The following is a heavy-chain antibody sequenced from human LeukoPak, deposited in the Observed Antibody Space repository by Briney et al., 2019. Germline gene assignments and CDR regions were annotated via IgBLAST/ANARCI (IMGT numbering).Heavy chain of an antibody. J-gene: IGHJ4*02. Sequence: PGGSLRLSCAASGFTFSSYEMNWVRQAPGEGVEWVSYISSSGSTIYYADSVKGRFTISRDNAKNSLYLQMNSLRAEDTAVYYCVRDWGYDSSGYWQKYFDTWGQGTLVTVSS. CDR1: GFTFSSYE. V-gene: IGHV3-48*03. CDR2: ISSSGSTI. CDR3: VRDWGYDSSGYWQKYFDT. D-gene: IGHD3-22*01.